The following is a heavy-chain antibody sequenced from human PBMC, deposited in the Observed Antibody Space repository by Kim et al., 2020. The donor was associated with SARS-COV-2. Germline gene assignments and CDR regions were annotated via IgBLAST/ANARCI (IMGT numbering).Heavy chain of an antibody. CDR1: GGSFSGYY. V-gene: IGHV4-34*01. CDR2: INHSGST. CDR3: ARVVPYYDFWSGYQLAWFDP. D-gene: IGHD3-3*01. J-gene: IGHJ5*02. Sequence: SETLSLTCAVYGGSFSGYYWSWIRQPPGKGLEWIGEINHSGSTNYNPSLKSRVTISVDTSKNQFSLKLRSVTAADTAVYYCARVVPYYDFWSGYQLAWFDPWGQGTLVTVSS.